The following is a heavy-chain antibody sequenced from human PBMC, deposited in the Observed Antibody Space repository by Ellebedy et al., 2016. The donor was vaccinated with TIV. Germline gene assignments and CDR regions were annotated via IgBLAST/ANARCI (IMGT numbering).Heavy chain of an antibody. Sequence: SGPTLVKPTQTLTLTCTFSGFSLSTSGMCVSLIRQPPGKALEWLARIDWDDDKYYSTSLKTRLTISKDTSKNQVVLTMTNMDPVDTATYYCARIRFDGDPSGFDYWGQGTLVTVSS. CDR3: ARIRFDGDPSGFDY. V-gene: IGHV2-70*11. CDR1: GFSLSTSGMC. J-gene: IGHJ4*02. D-gene: IGHD4-17*01. CDR2: IDWDDDK.